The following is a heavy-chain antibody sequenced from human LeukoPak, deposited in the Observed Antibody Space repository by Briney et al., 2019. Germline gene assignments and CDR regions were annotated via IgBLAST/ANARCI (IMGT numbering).Heavy chain of an antibody. CDR2: ISSRSRTI. CDR1: GFTFSSYS. J-gene: IGHJ4*02. V-gene: IGHV3-48*04. D-gene: IGHD2/OR15-2a*01. Sequence: GGSLRLSCAASGFTFSSYSMNWVRQAPGKGLEWVSYISSRSRTIYYADSVKGRFTISRDNAKNSLYLQMNSLRADDTAVYYCARVARGSTYYFPLDYWGQGTLVTVSS. CDR3: ARVARGSTYYFPLDY.